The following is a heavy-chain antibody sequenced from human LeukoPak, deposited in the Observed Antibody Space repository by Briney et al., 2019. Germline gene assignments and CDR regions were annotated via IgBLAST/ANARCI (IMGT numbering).Heavy chain of an antibody. D-gene: IGHD5-24*01. CDR3: ARQERWLQFLLDY. CDR1: VGSVSRSSYY. J-gene: IGHJ4*02. V-gene: IGHV4-39*01. Sequence: PSETLSLTCTVSVGSVSRSSYYWGWIRQPPGKGLEWIGTIYYSGSTYYNPSLKSRVTMSVDTSENQFSLRLSSVTAADTAVYFCARQERWLQFLLDYWGQGTLVTVSS. CDR2: IYYSGST.